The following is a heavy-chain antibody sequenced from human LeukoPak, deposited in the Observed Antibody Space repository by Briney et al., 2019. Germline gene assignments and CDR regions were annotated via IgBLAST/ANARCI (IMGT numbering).Heavy chain of an antibody. J-gene: IGHJ4*02. V-gene: IGHV3-53*01. CDR2: IYSGGST. CDR1: GFTVSSNY. D-gene: IGHD3-22*01. CDR3: ARATYYYDSSGYYVFYLDN. Sequence: GGSLRLSCAASGFTVSSNYMSWVRQAPGKGLEWVSVIYSGGSTNYADSVKGRFTISRDNSKNTLYLQMNSLRAEDTAVYYCARATYYYDSSGYYVFYLDNWGQGTLVTVSS.